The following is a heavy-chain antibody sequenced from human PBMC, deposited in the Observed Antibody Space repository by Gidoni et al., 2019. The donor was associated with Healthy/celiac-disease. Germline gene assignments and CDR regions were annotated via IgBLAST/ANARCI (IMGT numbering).Heavy chain of an antibody. CDR1: GYYISSGYY. J-gene: IGHJ4*02. Sequence: QVQLQESGPGLVKPSETLSLTCTVSGYYISSGYYWGWIRQPPGKGLEWIGSIYHSGSTYYNPSLKRRVTISVDTSKNQFSLKLSSVTAADTAVYYCASIAGEVYWGQGTLVTVSS. CDR3: ASIAGEVY. D-gene: IGHD6-13*01. V-gene: IGHV4-38-2*02. CDR2: IYHSGST.